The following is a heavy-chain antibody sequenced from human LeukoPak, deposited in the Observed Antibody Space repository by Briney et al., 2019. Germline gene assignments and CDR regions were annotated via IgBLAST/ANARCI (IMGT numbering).Heavy chain of an antibody. CDR1: GFIFSTYA. CDR3: AKAGCTSTSCYNNN. V-gene: IGHV3-23*01. Sequence: GGSLRLSCAASGFIFSTYAMSWVRQAPGKRLEWVSVISWSGDNTYYADSVKGRFTISRDNSKNTLYLQMNSLRAEDTALYYCAKAGCTSTSCYNNNWGQGTLVTVSS. CDR2: ISWSGDNT. J-gene: IGHJ4*02. D-gene: IGHD2-2*02.